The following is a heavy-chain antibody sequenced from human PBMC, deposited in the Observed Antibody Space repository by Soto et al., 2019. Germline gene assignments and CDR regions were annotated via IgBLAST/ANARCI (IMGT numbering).Heavy chain of an antibody. CDR3: AKDSLAIPEGGYDY. V-gene: IGHV3-23*01. CDR2: ISGSGGST. J-gene: IGHJ4*02. CDR1: GFTFSSYA. Sequence: GSLRLSCAASGFTFSSYAMSLVRQAPGKGLEWVSAISGSGGSTYYADSVKGRFTISRDNSKNTLYLQMNSLRAEDTAVYYCAKDSLAIPEGGYDYWGQGTLVTVSS. D-gene: IGHD5-12*01.